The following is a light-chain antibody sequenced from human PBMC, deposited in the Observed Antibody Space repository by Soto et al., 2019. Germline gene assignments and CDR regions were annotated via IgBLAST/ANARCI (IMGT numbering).Light chain of an antibody. CDR3: QQRTDWPPVYT. V-gene: IGKV3-11*01. CDR1: QSVSSF. CDR2: DVS. J-gene: IGKJ2*01. Sequence: EIVLTQPPVTLSLSPGDRATLSCRPSQSVSSFLAWYQQKPGQPPRLLIYDVSNRAAGIPARFSGSGSGTDFTLTISSLEPEDFAVYYCQQRTDWPPVYTFGQGTKLEIK.